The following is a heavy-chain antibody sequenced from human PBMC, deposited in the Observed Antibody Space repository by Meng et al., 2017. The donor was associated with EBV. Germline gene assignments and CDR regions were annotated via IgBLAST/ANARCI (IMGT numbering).Heavy chain of an antibody. J-gene: IGHJ4*02. V-gene: IGHV1-18*01. CDR1: CYTINRFV. Sequence: VQVVQAGAVVKKPVASGKASCQASCYTINRFVISWVRQAPGQGLEWMGWIIASNGNTNYAQKLQGRVTMTTDTSTSTAYMELRSLRSDDTAVYYCARGLDYFDYWGQGTLVTVSS. CDR3: ARGLDYFDY. CDR2: IIASNGNT.